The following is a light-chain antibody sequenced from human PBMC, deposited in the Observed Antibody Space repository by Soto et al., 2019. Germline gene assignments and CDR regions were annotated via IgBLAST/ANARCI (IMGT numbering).Light chain of an antibody. J-gene: IGKJ2*01. CDR3: QQYGSSPPLT. Sequence: EIVLTQSPGTLSLSPGERATLSCRASQTVSSRYLAWYQHKPGQAPRLLMYGASNRATGIPDRFSGSGSGTAFTLTISRLEPEDLAVYFSQQYGSSPPLTLGQWTKVEIK. CDR1: QTVSSRY. V-gene: IGKV3-20*01. CDR2: GAS.